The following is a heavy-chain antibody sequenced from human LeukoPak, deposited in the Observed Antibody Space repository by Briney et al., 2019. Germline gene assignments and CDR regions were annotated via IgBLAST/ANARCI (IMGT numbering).Heavy chain of an antibody. CDR3: ARERVVTATRDYYYYYMDV. V-gene: IGHV1-2*02. CDR2: INPNSGGT. D-gene: IGHD2-21*02. CDR1: GYTFTGYY. J-gene: IGHJ6*03. Sequence: PGASVKVSCKASGYTFTGYYMHWVRQAPGQGLEWMGWINPNSGGTNYAQKFQGRVTMTRDTSISTAYMELSRLRSDDTAVYYCARERVVTATRDYYYYYMDVWGKGTTVTVSS.